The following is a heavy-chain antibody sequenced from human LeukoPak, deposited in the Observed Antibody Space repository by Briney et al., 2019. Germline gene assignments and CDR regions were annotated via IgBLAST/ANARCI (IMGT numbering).Heavy chain of an antibody. Sequence: GRSLRLSCAASGFTFRSCTIHWVRQPPGKGLEGVAGIWYDASNKYYAASVKGRFTISTDNSTNTLSLQMNSLRAEHTAVYYCARGAYCSSTSCSNYDGMDVWGQGTTVTASS. CDR2: IWYDASNK. CDR3: ARGAYCSSTSCSNYDGMDV. J-gene: IGHJ6*02. D-gene: IGHD2-2*01. V-gene: IGHV3-33*08. CDR1: GFTFRSCT.